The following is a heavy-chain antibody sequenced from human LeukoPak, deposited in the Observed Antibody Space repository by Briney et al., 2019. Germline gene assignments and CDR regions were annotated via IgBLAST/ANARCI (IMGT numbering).Heavy chain of an antibody. CDR3: ARGRPYYYDSSGYYPYDAFDI. D-gene: IGHD3-22*01. CDR2: IYSGGST. CDR1: GFTVSSNY. Sequence: GGSLRLSCAASGFTVSSNYMSWVRQAPGKGLEWVSVIYSGGSTYYADSVKGRFTISRDNFKHTLYLQMNSLRAEDTAVYYCARGRPYYYDSSGYYPYDAFDIWGQGTMVTVSS. J-gene: IGHJ3*02. V-gene: IGHV3-53*01.